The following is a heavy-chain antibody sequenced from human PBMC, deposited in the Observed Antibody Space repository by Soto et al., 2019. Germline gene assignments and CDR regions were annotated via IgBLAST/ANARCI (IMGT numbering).Heavy chain of an antibody. V-gene: IGHV3-9*01. CDR2: ISWNSGSI. CDR3: AKGYGLRGPFDY. J-gene: IGHJ4*02. D-gene: IGHD3-16*01. Sequence: GRSLRLSCAASGFTFDDYAMHWVRQAPGKGLEWVSGISWNSGSIGYADSVKGRFTISRDNAKNSLYLQMNSLRAEDTALYYCAKGYGLRGPFDYWGQGTLVTVSS. CDR1: GFTFDDYA.